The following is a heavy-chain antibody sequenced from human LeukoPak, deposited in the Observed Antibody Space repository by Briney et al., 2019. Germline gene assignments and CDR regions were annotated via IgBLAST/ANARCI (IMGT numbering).Heavy chain of an antibody. V-gene: IGHV3-53*01. CDR3: ASHSSSWYGFDY. D-gene: IGHD6-13*01. CDR1: GFAVSSNH. CDR2: IYSGGST. J-gene: IGHJ4*02. Sequence: GGSLRLSCAASGFAVSSNHMSWVRQAPGKGLEWVSVIYSGGSTYYADSVKGRFTISRDNSKNTLYLQMNSLRAEDTAVYYCASHSSSWYGFDYWGQGTLVTVSS.